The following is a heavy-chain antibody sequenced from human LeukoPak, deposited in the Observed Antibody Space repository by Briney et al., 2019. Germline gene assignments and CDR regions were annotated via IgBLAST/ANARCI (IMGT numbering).Heavy chain of an antibody. J-gene: IGHJ5*02. CDR1: GGSISSYY. CDR3: ARVRTTVTTYNWFDP. D-gene: IGHD4-17*01. CDR2: IYYSGST. V-gene: IGHV4-59*01. Sequence: SETLSLTCTVSGGSISSYYWSWIRQPPGKGLEWIGYIYYSGSTNYNPSLKSRVTISEDTSKNQFSLKLSSVTAADTAVYYCARVRTTVTTYNWFDPWGQGTLVTVSS.